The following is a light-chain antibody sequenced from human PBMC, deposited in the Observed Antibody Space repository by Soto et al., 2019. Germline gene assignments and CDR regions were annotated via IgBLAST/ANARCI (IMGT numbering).Light chain of an antibody. Sequence: DIQMTQSPSSLPASIGDRVTITCRASQSITNYLSWYQHQEGKAPKLLIYAASYLQSGVPSRFSGGGYGTDFTLIISSLQPEDSATYYCQQSYRTPYTFGQGTKLEIK. V-gene: IGKV1-39*01. J-gene: IGKJ2*01. CDR2: AAS. CDR3: QQSYRTPYT. CDR1: QSITNY.